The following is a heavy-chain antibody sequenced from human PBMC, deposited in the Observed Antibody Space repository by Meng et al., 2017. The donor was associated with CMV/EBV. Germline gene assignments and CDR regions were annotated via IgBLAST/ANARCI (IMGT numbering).Heavy chain of an antibody. CDR2: IYYSGST. Sequence: SETLSLTCTVSGGSISSSSYYWGWIRQPPGKGLEWIGSIYYSGSTYYNPSLKSRVTISVDTSQNQFSLKLSSVTAADTAVYYCARLPPPLGYCSSTSCYNPQDAFDIWGQGTMVTVSS. D-gene: IGHD2-2*02. CDR3: ARLPPPLGYCSSTSCYNPQDAFDI. V-gene: IGHV4-39*07. J-gene: IGHJ3*02. CDR1: GGSISSSSYY.